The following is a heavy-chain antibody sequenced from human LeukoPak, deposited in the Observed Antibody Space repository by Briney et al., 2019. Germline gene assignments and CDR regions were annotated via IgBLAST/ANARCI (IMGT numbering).Heavy chain of an antibody. V-gene: IGHV3-53*05. CDR3: ARGPVYYYGMDV. J-gene: IGHJ6*02. CDR2: IYSGGST. CDR1: GFTVSSNY. Sequence: GGSLRLSCAASGFTVSSNYMSWVRQAPGKGLEWVSVIYSGGSTYYADSVKGRFTISRDNSKNTLYVQMNSLRAEDTAVYYCARGPVYYYGMDVWGQGTTVTVSS.